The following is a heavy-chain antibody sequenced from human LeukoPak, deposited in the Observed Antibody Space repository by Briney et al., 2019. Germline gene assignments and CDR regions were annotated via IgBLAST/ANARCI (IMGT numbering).Heavy chain of an antibody. D-gene: IGHD3-22*01. CDR2: INPNSGGT. J-gene: IGHJ4*02. Sequence: ASVKVSCKASGYTFTGYYMHWVRQAPGQGLEWMGWINPNSGGTNYVQKFQGRVTMTRDTSISTAYMELSSLRSEDTAVYYCARAPANKYDSRLSEDYWGQGTLVTVSS. CDR3: ARAPANKYDSRLSEDY. V-gene: IGHV1-2*02. CDR1: GYTFTGYY.